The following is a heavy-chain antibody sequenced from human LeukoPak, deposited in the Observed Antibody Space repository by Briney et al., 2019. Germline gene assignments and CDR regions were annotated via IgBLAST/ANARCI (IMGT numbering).Heavy chain of an antibody. D-gene: IGHD3-16*01. CDR2: ISGSGGTT. Sequence: GGSLRLSCAASGFTFSSFVLNWVRQAPGKGLEWVSTISGSGGTTYYADSVKGRFTISRDNSKNTLYLQMNSLRDEDTAVYYCVLRGGATDYWGQGTLVTVSS. J-gene: IGHJ4*02. CDR3: VLRGGATDY. V-gene: IGHV3-23*01. CDR1: GFTFSSFV.